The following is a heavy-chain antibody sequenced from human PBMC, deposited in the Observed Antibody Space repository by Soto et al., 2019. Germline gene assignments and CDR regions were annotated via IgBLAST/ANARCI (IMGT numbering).Heavy chain of an antibody. D-gene: IGHD6-13*01. CDR1: GFTFSSYG. Sequence: QVQLVESGGGVVQPGRSLGLSCAASGFTFSSYGMHWVRQAPGKGLEWVAVVYYDGSNKYYADSVKGRFTISRDNSKNTLYRQMNSLRADDTAVYYCARSQYSSSWYPFDYWGQGTLVTVSS. J-gene: IGHJ4*02. CDR3: ARSQYSSSWYPFDY. V-gene: IGHV3-33*01. CDR2: VYYDGSNK.